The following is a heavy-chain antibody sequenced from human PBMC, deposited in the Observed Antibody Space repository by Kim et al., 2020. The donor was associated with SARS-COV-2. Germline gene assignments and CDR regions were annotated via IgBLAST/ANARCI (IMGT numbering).Heavy chain of an antibody. CDR3: ARDPPRIAAAGHNWFDP. CDR1: GYTFTGYY. J-gene: IGHJ5*02. V-gene: IGHV1-2*06. D-gene: IGHD6-13*01. CDR2: INPNSGGT. Sequence: ASVKVSCKASGYTFTGYYMHWVRQAPGQGLEWMGRINPNSGGTNYAQKFQGRVTMTRDTSISTAYMELSRLRSDDTAVYYCARDPPRIAAAGHNWFDPWGQGTLVTVSS.